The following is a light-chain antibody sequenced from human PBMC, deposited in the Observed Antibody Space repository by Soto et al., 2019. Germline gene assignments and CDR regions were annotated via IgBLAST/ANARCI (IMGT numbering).Light chain of an antibody. CDR2: GAS. CDR3: QQYGSSPRT. V-gene: IGKV3-20*01. Sequence: EIVLTQSPGTLSLSPGERATLSCRASQSVSSSYLAWYQQKPGQAPRLLIYGASSRATGIPDRFSGSGSGTVFTLIISSLEAEDCAVYYCQQYGSSPRTFGQGTKVEIK. CDR1: QSVSSSY. J-gene: IGKJ1*01.